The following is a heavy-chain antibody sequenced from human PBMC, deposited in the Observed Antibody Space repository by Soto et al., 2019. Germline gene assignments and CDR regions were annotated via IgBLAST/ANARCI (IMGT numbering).Heavy chain of an antibody. CDR3: VRAPSGSYPEFDY. CDR2: ITYDGSNE. Sequence: QVQLVESGGGVVQPGRSLRLSCVASGFTFRSYTMHWVRQAPGKGLEWVGVITYDGSNEYCADSVKGRFTISRDNSRNTLYLQMNSLRPDDTAVYHCVRAPSGSYPEFDYWGQGTLVTVSS. V-gene: IGHV3-30-3*01. CDR1: GFTFRSYT. J-gene: IGHJ4*02. D-gene: IGHD1-26*01.